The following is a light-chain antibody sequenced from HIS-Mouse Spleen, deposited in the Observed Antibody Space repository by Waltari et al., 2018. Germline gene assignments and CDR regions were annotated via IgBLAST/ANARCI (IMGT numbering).Light chain of an antibody. CDR2: DVS. Sequence: QSALTQPASVSGSPGQSITISCTGTSSDVGGYHYVSWYQQHPGKAPILMIYDVSNRPSGVSNRFSGSKSGNTASLTISGLQAADEADYYCSSYTSSSFNVVFGGGTKLTVL. CDR1: SSDVGGYHY. CDR3: SSYTSSSFNVV. J-gene: IGLJ2*01. V-gene: IGLV2-14*03.